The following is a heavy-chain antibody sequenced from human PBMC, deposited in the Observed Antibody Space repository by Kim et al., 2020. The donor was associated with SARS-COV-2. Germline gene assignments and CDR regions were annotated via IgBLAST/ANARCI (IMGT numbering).Heavy chain of an antibody. Sequence: ASVKVSCKVSGYTLSELSMNWVRQAPGKGLEWMGGFDPQHDKTIYAQNFQGRVTVTEDTSTDTAYMDLSSLRSEDTAIYFCLTLSPPWSSLALVIHWGQG. CDR1: GYTLSELS. V-gene: IGHV1-24*01. CDR2: FDPQHDKT. CDR3: LTLSPPWSSLALVIH. D-gene: IGHD3-9*01. J-gene: IGHJ4*02.